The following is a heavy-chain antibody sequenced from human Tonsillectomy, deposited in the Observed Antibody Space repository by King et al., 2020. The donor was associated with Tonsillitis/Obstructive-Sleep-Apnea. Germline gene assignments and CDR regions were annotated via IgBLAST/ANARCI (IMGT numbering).Heavy chain of an antibody. V-gene: IGHV3-21*01. CDR1: GFTFSTYT. J-gene: IGHJ4*02. CDR2: ISTSSNYL. CDR3: ARDWDIVVVPVFDY. D-gene: IGHD2-2*01. Sequence: VQLVESGGGLVKPGGSLRLSCAASGFTFSTYTMNWVRQAPGKGLEWVSSISTSSNYLYYADSVKGRFPNSRDNAKNSLYLQMNSLRADDTAVYYCARDWDIVVVPVFDYWGQGTLVTVSS.